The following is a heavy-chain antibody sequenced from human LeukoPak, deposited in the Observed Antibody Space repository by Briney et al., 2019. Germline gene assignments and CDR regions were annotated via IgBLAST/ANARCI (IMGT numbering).Heavy chain of an antibody. D-gene: IGHD6-19*01. V-gene: IGHV6-1*01. CDR3: AXALIAVGAHYFDY. CDR1: XDXXSXXXAA. J-gene: IGHJ4*02. Sequence: SQTLXLTCAISXDXXSXXXAAXXXXXQSXXXXXEXXXXXXXRSKWYDXYAVXVNSRMTINTDTSKNQFSLQLNSVTPEDTAVYYCAXALIAVGAHYFDYWGQGNLVTVSS. CDR2: XXXRSKWYD.